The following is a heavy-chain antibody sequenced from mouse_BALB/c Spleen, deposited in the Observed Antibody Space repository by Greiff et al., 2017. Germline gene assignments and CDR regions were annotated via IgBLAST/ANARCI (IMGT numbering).Heavy chain of an antibody. J-gene: IGHJ4*01. V-gene: IGHV5-17*02. CDR2: ISSGCSTI. CDR1: GFTFSSFG. Sequence: EVKLLESGGGLVQPGGSRKLSCAASGFTFSSFGMHWVRQAPEKGLEWVAYISSGCSTIYYADTVKGRFTISRDNPRTTLFLQMTSLSSEDTAMYYCASYQPVGAMDYWGQGTSVTVSS. D-gene: IGHD5-5*01. CDR3: ASYQPVGAMDY.